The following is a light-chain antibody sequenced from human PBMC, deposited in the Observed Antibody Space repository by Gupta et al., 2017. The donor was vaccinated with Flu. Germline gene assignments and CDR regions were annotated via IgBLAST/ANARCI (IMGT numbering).Light chain of an antibody. Sequence: SYELTHPPSVAVSPGQTASITCTGDNLGYKYVRWYKQKPGLSPAMVIYQDTKRPAGIHERFSASTSGKTPTLTISVTLHADEADYYCQAWNISTVVFGGGTKLTVL. CDR2: QDT. V-gene: IGLV3-1*01. CDR3: QAWNISTVV. CDR1: NLGYKY. J-gene: IGLJ2*01.